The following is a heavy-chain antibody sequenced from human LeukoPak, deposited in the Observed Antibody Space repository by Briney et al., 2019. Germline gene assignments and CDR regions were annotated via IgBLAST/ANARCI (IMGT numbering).Heavy chain of an antibody. CDR1: GYTFTGYY. V-gene: IGHV1-2*02. Sequence: GASVKVSCKASGYTFTGYYMHWVRQAPGQGLEWMGWIDPNSGGTNYAQKFQGRVTMTRDTSISTAYMELSRLRSDDTAVYYCARELFLQDYYDRSGGDYWGQGTLVTVSS. CDR2: IDPNSGGT. J-gene: IGHJ4*02. D-gene: IGHD3-22*01. CDR3: ARELFLQDYYDRSGGDY.